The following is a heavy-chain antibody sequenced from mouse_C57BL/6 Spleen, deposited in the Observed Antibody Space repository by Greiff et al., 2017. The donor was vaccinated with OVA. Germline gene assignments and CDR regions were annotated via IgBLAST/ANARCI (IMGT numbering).Heavy chain of an antibody. CDR2: INPSNGGT. J-gene: IGHJ1*03. V-gene: IGHV1-53*01. CDR3: ARNYGIFYWYFDV. D-gene: IGHD2-1*01. Sequence: QVHVKQPGTELVKPGASVKLSCKASGYTFTSYWMHWVKQRPGQGLEWIGNINPSNGGTNYNEKFKSKATLTVDKSSSTAYMQLSSLTSEDSAVYYCARNYGIFYWYFDVWGTGTTVTVSS. CDR1: GYTFTSYW.